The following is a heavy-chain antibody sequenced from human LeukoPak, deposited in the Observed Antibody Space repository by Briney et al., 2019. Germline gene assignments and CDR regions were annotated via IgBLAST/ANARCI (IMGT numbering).Heavy chain of an antibody. J-gene: IGHJ6*03. CDR2: IYYSGST. D-gene: IGHD2-15*01. CDR1: GGSISSYY. Sequence: SETLSLTCTVSGGSISSYYWSWVRQPPGKGLEWIGYIYYSGSTNYNPSLKSRVTISVDTSKNQFSLKLTSVTAADTAVYYCARTMEGYCSGGSCYQYSYYMDVWGKGTTVTVSS. CDR3: ARTMEGYCSGGSCYQYSYYMDV. V-gene: IGHV4-59*01.